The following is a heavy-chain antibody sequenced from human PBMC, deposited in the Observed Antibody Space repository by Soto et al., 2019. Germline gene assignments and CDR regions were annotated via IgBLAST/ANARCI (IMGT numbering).Heavy chain of an antibody. CDR1: GGSISSGGYH. D-gene: IGHD6-13*01. CDR2: IHYSGTT. V-gene: IGHV4-61*08. Sequence: KPSETLSLTCSVSGGSISSGGYHWSWIRQHPGKGLEWIGYIHYSGTTSFFPSYNPSLRSRVTISEDTSKNQFSLKLLSVTTADTAVYFCAAGEASSRNLAPYYLDFWGQGTLVTVSS. J-gene: IGHJ4*02. CDR3: AAGEASSRNLAPYYLDF.